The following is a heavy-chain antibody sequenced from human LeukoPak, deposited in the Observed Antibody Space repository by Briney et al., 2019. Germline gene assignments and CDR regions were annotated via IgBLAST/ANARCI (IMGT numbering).Heavy chain of an antibody. V-gene: IGHV4-59*01. CDR2: IYNSGST. J-gene: IGHJ5*02. CDR3: TRGPNYDILTGYTYTWFDP. CDR1: GGSMSSYY. D-gene: IGHD3-9*01. Sequence: SETLSLTCSVSGGSMSSYYWSWIRQPPGKALEWIGYIYNSGSTNYNPSLKSRVSISVDTSKNQFSLKLSSVTAADTAVYYCTRGPNYDILTGYTYTWFDPWGQGTLVTVSS.